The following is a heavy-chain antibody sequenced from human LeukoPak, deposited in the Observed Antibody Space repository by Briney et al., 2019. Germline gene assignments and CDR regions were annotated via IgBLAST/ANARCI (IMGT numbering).Heavy chain of an antibody. D-gene: IGHD6-19*01. CDR3: ANLPSVAGTGNYYYYYGMDV. J-gene: IGHJ6*02. Sequence: PGGSLRLSCAASGFTFSSYAMSWVRQAPGKGLEWVSAISGSGGSTYYADSVKGRFTISRDNSKNTLYLQMNSLRAEDTAVYYCANLPSVAGTGNYYYYYGMDVWGQGTTVTVSS. V-gene: IGHV3-23*01. CDR2: ISGSGGST. CDR1: GFTFSSYA.